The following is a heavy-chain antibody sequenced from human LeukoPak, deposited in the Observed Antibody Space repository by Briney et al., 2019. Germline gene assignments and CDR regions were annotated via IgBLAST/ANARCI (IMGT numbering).Heavy chain of an antibody. J-gene: IGHJ6*04. CDR2: IYYSGST. CDR3: ARESALAAAGTTYGMDV. CDR1: GGSISSGGYY. V-gene: IGHV4-31*03. Sequence: SETLFLTCTVSGGSISSGGYYWSWIRQHPGKGLEWIGYIYYSGSTYYNPSLKSRVTISVDTSKNQFSLKLSSVTAADTAVYYCARESALAAAGTTYGMDVWGKGTTVTVSS. D-gene: IGHD6-13*01.